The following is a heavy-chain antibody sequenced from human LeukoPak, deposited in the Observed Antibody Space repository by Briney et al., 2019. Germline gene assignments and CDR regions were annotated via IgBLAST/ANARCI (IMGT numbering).Heavy chain of an antibody. CDR2: INHSGST. D-gene: IGHD3-10*01. V-gene: IGHV4-34*01. J-gene: IGHJ5*02. CDR1: GGSFSGYY. Sequence: SETLSLTCAVYGGSFSGYYWSWIRQPPGKGLEWIGEINHSGSTNYNPSLKSRVTISVDTSKNQFSPKLSSVTAADTAVYYCARGQGVLLWFGELKSWFDPWGQGTLVTVSS. CDR3: ARGQGVLLWFGELKSWFDP.